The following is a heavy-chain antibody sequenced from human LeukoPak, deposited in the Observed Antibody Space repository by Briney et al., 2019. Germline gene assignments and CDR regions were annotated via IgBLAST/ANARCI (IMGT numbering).Heavy chain of an antibody. D-gene: IGHD3-22*01. Sequence: SVEVSCKASGGTFSSYAISWVRQAPGQGLEWMGGIIPIFGTANYAQKFQGRVTITTDESTSTAYMELSSLRSEDTAVYYCAREDSSADRGFDYWGQGTLVTVSS. V-gene: IGHV1-69*05. CDR2: IIPIFGTA. CDR1: GGTFSSYA. J-gene: IGHJ4*02. CDR3: AREDSSADRGFDY.